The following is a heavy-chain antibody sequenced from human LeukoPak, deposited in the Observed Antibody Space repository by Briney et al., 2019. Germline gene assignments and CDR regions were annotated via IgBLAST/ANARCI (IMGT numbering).Heavy chain of an antibody. J-gene: IGHJ6*03. D-gene: IGHD6-19*01. V-gene: IGHV1-8*01. CDR3: ARIGSGWTASYYMDV. CDR1: GYTFTSYD. Sequence: ASVKVSCKTSGYTFTSYDINWVRQATGQGLEWMGWMNPNSGNTDYAQKFQGRVTMTRNTSISTAYMELSSLRSEDTAVYYCARIGSGWTASYYMDVWGKGTTVTVSS. CDR2: MNPNSGNT.